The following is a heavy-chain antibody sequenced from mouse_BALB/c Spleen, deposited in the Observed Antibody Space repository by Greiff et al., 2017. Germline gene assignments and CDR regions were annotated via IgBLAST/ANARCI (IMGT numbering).Heavy chain of an antibody. V-gene: IGHV1-54*03. J-gene: IGHJ4*01. Sequence: QVQLQQSGAELVRPGTSVKVSCKASGYAFTNYLIEWVKQRPGQGLEWIGVINPGSGGTNYNEKFKGKATLTADKSSSTAYMQLSSLTSDDSAVYFCARSTMITTRGYYYAMDYWGQGTSVTVSA. CDR3: ARSTMITTRGYYYAMDY. D-gene: IGHD2-4*01. CDR1: GYAFTNYL. CDR2: INPGSGGT.